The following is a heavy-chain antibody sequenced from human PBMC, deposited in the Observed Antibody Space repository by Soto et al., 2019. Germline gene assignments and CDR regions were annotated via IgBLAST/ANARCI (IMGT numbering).Heavy chain of an antibody. Sequence: QVQLQESGPGLLKPSETLSLTCTVSGDSVGSASYYWTWIRQPPGEGLEWIGYISATGSTNYNPSLTSRLTISLDTSNNDFSLRLSSVTAADTAVYYCARDIRGYSRAFDYWGQGTLVTVSS. J-gene: IGHJ4*02. V-gene: IGHV4-61*03. CDR1: GDSVGSASYY. D-gene: IGHD5-18*01. CDR3: ARDIRGYSRAFDY. CDR2: ISATGST.